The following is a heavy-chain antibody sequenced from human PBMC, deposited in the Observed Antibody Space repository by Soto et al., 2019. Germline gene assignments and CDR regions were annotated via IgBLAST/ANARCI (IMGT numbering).Heavy chain of an antibody. J-gene: IGHJ4*02. Sequence: EVQLVESGGGLVKPGGSLRLSCAASGFTFSSYSMNWVRQAPGKGLEWVSSISSSSSYIYYADSVKGRFTISRDNAKNSLYQQMNSLRAEDTAVYYCAVEYSGYDSADYWGPGTLVTVSS. V-gene: IGHV3-21*01. CDR2: ISSSSSYI. D-gene: IGHD5-12*01. CDR3: AVEYSGYDSADY. CDR1: GFTFSSYS.